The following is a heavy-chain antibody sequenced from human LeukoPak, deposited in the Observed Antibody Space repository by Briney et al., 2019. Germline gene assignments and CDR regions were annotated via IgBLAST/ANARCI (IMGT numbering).Heavy chain of an antibody. J-gene: IGHJ4*02. D-gene: IGHD3-3*01. CDR1: GFTFSSYA. CDR2: ISGSGGST. Sequence: GGSLRLSCAASGFTFSSYAMSWVRQAPGKGLEWVSAISGSGGSTYYADSVKGRFTISRDNSKNTLYLQMNSLRAEDTAVYYCARGRRYDFWSGIFDYWGQGTLVTVSS. CDR3: ARGRRYDFWSGIFDY. V-gene: IGHV3-23*01.